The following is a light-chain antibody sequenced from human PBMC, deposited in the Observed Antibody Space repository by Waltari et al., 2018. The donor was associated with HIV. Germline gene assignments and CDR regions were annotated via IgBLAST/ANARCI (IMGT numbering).Light chain of an antibody. Sequence: QSALTQPASVSGSPGQSITISCTGTSSDVGGYIYVSWYQQHPGKAPKLMISEVSNRPAGVSNRFSGSKSGNTASLTISGLQAEDEADYYCSSYTSSNTVVFGGGTKLTVL. J-gene: IGLJ2*01. CDR3: SSYTSSNTVV. CDR2: EVS. V-gene: IGLV2-14*01. CDR1: SSDVGGYIY.